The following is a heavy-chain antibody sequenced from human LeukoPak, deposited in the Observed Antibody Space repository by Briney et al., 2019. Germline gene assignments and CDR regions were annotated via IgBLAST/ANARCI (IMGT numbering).Heavy chain of an antibody. J-gene: IGHJ3*02. Sequence: QPGGSLRLSCAASGFTFSNYEMHWVRLVLGKGLEWVSAIGIAGNTFYAGSVKGRFTISRENVKNSFHLQMNSLGAGDTAVYYCAREGSLSSSDAFDIWGQGTMVTVSS. CDR2: IGIAGNT. V-gene: IGHV3-13*01. CDR3: AREGSLSSSDAFDI. D-gene: IGHD6-6*01. CDR1: GFTFSNYE.